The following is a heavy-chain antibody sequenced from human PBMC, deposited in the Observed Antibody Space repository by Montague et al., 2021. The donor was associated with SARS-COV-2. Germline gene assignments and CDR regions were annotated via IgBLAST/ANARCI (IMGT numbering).Heavy chain of an antibody. D-gene: IGHD2-15*01. CDR3: ARAERGSCGDGNCYQYFFNY. Sequence: CAISGDSVSTHRGTWNWVRLSPSKRLEWLGRTYYRSEWYSDYSVSVKSRISINPDTSKNQFSLQLNSVTPEDTAVYYCARAERGSCGDGNCYQYFFNYWGQGTLVTVSS. V-gene: IGHV6-1*01. J-gene: IGHJ4*02. CDR2: TYYRSEWYS. CDR1: GDSVSTHRGT.